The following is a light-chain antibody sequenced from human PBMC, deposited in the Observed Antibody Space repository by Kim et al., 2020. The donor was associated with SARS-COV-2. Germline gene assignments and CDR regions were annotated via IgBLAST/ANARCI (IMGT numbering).Light chain of an antibody. CDR3: QQYNTYPYT. J-gene: IGKJ2*01. CDR1: QSVSSW. Sequence: SASVGDRVTITCRASQSVSSWLAWYQQKAGKAPKLLIYKTSDLESGVPSRFSGGGSGTEFTLTIGSLQPDDFATYYCQQYNTYPYTFGQGTKLEI. CDR2: KTS. V-gene: IGKV1-5*03.